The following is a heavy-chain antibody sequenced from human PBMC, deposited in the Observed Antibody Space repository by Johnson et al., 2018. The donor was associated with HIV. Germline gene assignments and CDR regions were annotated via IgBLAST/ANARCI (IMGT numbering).Heavy chain of an antibody. CDR1: GLILSGYG. CDR3: AKDLSGSYYFGGNAFDI. Sequence: QVQLLESGGDVVQPGTSLRLSCEASGLILSGYGLHWVRQAPGKGLEWVALIWPDGSNRYYAASVKGRFPLPRDNSKNTRYLQMNSLRAEDTAVYYCAKDLSGSYYFGGNAFDIWGQGTMVTVSS. V-gene: IGHV3-33*06. D-gene: IGHD1-26*01. J-gene: IGHJ3*02. CDR2: IWPDGSNR.